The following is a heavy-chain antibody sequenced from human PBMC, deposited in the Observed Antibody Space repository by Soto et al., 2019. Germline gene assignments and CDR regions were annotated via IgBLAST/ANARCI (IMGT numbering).Heavy chain of an antibody. CDR1: GGSISSSSYY. J-gene: IGHJ4*02. V-gene: IGHV4-39*01. CDR3: ATDDVLRYFDWLPLFDY. Sequence: LSLTCTVSGGSISSSSYYWGWIRQPPGKGLEWIGSIYYSGSTYYNPSLKSRVTISVDTSKNQFSLELSSVTAADTAVYYCATDDVLRYFDWLPLFDYWGQGTLVTVSS. CDR2: IYYSGST. D-gene: IGHD3-9*01.